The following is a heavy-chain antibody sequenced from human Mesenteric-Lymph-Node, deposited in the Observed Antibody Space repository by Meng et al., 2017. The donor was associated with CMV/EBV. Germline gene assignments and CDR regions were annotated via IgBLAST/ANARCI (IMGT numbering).Heavy chain of an antibody. CDR2: INSDGSST. CDR1: GFTFSSYW. V-gene: IGHV3-74*01. CDR3: AKDLATYYDFWSGVLTGMDV. J-gene: IGHJ6*02. D-gene: IGHD3-3*01. Sequence: GGSLRLSCAASGFTFSSYWMHWVRQAPGKGLVWVSRINSDGSSTSYADSVKGRLTISRDNSKNTLYLQMNSLRAEDTAVYYCAKDLATYYDFWSGVLTGMDVWGQGTTVTVSS.